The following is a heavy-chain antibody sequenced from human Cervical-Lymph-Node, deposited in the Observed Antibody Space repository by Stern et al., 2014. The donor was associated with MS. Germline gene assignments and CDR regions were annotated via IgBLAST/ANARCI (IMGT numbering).Heavy chain of an antibody. J-gene: IGHJ4*02. CDR3: ARARAGGSGWYAHFDY. CDR2: INPNSGGT. Sequence: QLVQSGAEVKKPGASVKVSCKASGYTFTGYYMHWVRQAPGQGLEWMGWINPNSGGTNYAQKFQGWVTMTRDTSISTAYMELSRLRSDDTAVYYCARARAGGSGWYAHFDYWGQGTLVTVSS. CDR1: GYTFTGYY. V-gene: IGHV1-2*04. D-gene: IGHD6-19*01.